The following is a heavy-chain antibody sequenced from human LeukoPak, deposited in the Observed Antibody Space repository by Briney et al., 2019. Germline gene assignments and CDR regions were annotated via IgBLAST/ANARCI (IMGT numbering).Heavy chain of an antibody. D-gene: IGHD5-12*01. CDR1: GASITSYY. CDR3: AKVVANAYYYYYYMDV. CDR2: TYSSGNT. V-gene: IGHV4-59*01. J-gene: IGHJ6*03. Sequence: SETLSLTCSVSGASITSYYWNWIRQPPGKGLEWIGNTYSSGNTNYNPSLESRVTISLDTSKNQFSLRLSSVTAADTAVYYCAKVVANAYYYYYYMDVWGKGTTVTVSS.